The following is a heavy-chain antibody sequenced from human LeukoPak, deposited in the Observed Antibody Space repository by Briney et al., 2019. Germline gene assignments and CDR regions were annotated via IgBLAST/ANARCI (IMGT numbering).Heavy chain of an antibody. J-gene: IGHJ4*02. V-gene: IGHV1-2*02. CDR2: INPNSGGT. CDR1: GYTFTGYY. CDR3: ATKRGYYYGSGSYSGRYYFDY. D-gene: IGHD3-10*01. Sequence: VASVKVSCKASGYTFTGYYMHWVRQAPGQGLEWMGWINPNSGGTNYAQKFQGRVTMTRDTSISTAYMELSRLRSDDTAVYYCATKRGYYYGSGSYSGRYYFDYWGQGTLVTVSS.